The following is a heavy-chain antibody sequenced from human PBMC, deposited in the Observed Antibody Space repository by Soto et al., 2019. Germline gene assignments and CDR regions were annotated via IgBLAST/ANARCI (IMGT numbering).Heavy chain of an antibody. Sequence: SETVSLTSTVSGGSISSSSYYWGWIRQPPGKGLEWIGSIYYSGSTYYNPSLKSRVTISVDTSKNQFSLKLSSVTAADTAVYYCARHTTNMVRGVIAYAHYWGQGTLVTVS. CDR2: IYYSGST. V-gene: IGHV4-39*01. CDR1: GGSISSSSYY. CDR3: ARHTTNMVRGVIAYAHY. D-gene: IGHD3-10*01. J-gene: IGHJ4*02.